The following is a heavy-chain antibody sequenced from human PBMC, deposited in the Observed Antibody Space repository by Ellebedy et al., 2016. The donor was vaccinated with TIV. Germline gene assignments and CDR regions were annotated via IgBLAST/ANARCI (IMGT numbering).Heavy chain of an antibody. CDR1: GFTFSSYA. J-gene: IGHJ3*02. V-gene: IGHV3-23*01. CDR2: ISGSGGST. Sequence: GESLKISXAASGFTFSSYAMSWVRQAPGKGLEWVSAISGSGGSTYYADSVKGRFTISRDNSKNTLYLQMNSLRAEDTAVYYCAKDGSTHPIWGQGTMVTVSS. CDR3: AKDGSTHPI.